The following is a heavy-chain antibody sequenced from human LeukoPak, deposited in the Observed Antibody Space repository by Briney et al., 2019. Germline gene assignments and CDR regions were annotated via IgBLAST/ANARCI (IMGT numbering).Heavy chain of an antibody. D-gene: IGHD3-22*01. CDR3: ARDKALLGYYDTSGYFQQWFDS. J-gene: IGHJ5*01. CDR2: ISPYNGDT. CDR1: GYTFNTYG. Sequence: ASVKVSCKASGYTFNTYGITWVRQAPGQGLEWMGWISPYNGDTHYAQKFQDRVTMTTDTSTSTAYMDLRSLGFDDTAVYYCARDKALLGYYDTSGYFQQWFDSWGQGTLVTVSS. V-gene: IGHV1-18*04.